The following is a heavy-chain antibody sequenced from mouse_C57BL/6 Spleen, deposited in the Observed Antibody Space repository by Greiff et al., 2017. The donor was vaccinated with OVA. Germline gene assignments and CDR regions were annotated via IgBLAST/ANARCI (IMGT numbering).Heavy chain of an antibody. D-gene: IGHD2-1*01. CDR1: GYTFTSYW. V-gene: IGHV1-61*01. Sequence: QVQLQQPGAELVRPGSSVKLSCKASGYTFTSYWMDWVKQRPGQGLEWIGNIYPSDSETHYNQKFKDKATLTVDKSSSTAYMQLSSLTSEDSAVYYCARSVYYGNYWGQGTLVTVSA. CDR3: ARSVYYGNY. J-gene: IGHJ3*01. CDR2: IYPSDSET.